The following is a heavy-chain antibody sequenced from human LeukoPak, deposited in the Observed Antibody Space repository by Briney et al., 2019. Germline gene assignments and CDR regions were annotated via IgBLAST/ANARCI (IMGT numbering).Heavy chain of an antibody. J-gene: IGHJ4*02. D-gene: IGHD3-10*01. CDR3: ARRYGSGSLSPFDY. Sequence: SETLSLTCAVYGGSFSGYYWNWIRQPPGKGLEWTGEINHSGSTNYNPSLKSRVIISVDTSKNQFSLKLSSVTAADTAVYYCARRYGSGSLSPFDYWGQGTLVTVSS. V-gene: IGHV4-34*01. CDR2: INHSGST. CDR1: GGSFSGYY.